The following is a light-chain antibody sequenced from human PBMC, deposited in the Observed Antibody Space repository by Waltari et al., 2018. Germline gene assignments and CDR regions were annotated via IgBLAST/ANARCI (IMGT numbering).Light chain of an antibody. Sequence: EIVLTQSPGTLSWSPGERATLSCRASQSISNNYVGWYQQHPGQAPRLLIYSASRRATGIPDRFSGSGSGTDFTLTITRLEPEDFAVYYCQQYGGSPRTFGQGTRVDVK. CDR2: SAS. CDR3: QQYGGSPRT. CDR1: QSISNNY. V-gene: IGKV3-20*01. J-gene: IGKJ1*01.